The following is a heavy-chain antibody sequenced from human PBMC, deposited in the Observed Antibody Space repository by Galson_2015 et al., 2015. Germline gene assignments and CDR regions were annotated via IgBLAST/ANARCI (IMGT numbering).Heavy chain of an antibody. J-gene: IGHJ6*02. V-gene: IGHV3-15*01. CDR2: IKSKTDGGTT. Sequence: SLRLSCAASGFTFSNAWMSWVRQAPGKGLEWVGRIKSKTDGGTTDYAAPVKGRFTISRDDSKNTLYLQMNSLKTEDTAVYYCTEMTTVTTFEHFGYYYYGMDVWGQGTTVTVSS. CDR1: GFTFSNAW. CDR3: TEMTTVTTFEHFGYYYYGMDV. D-gene: IGHD4-17*01.